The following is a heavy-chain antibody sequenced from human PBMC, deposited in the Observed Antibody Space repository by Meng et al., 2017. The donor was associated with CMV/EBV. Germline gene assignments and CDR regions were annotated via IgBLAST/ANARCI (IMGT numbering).Heavy chain of an antibody. V-gene: IGHV1-18*01. CDR2: ISAYNGNT. D-gene: IGHD3-22*01. J-gene: IGHJ4*02. CDR3: ARGGRYYYDSSGYCDY. Sequence: QVQRVQFEGEGKKPVASVTGPFKASGYPVTSYGISRVRQAPGQGPEWRGWISAYNGNTNYAQKLQGRVTMTTDTSTSTAYMELRSLRSDDTAVNYCARGGRYYYDSSGYCDYWGQGTLVTVSS. CDR1: GYPVTSYG.